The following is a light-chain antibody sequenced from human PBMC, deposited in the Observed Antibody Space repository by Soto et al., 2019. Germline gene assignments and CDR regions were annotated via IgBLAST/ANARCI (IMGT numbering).Light chain of an antibody. CDR3: QQSYSTPYT. V-gene: IGKV1-39*01. CDR2: AAS. J-gene: IGKJ2*01. CDR1: QSIRSY. Sequence: DIQMTQSPSSLSASVGDTATITCRASQSIRSYLNWYQQKPGKAPKLLIYAASSLQSGVPSRFSGSGSGTDFTLTISSLQPEDFATYYCQQSYSTPYTFGQGTKLEIK.